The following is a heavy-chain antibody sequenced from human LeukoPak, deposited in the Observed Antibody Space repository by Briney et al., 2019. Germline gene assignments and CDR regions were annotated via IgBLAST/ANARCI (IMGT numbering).Heavy chain of an antibody. CDR3: ARDSFDWSPHDAFDI. CDR2: IKQDGSEK. Sequence: PGGSLRLSCAASGFTFSSYWMSWVRQAPGKGLEWVANIKQDGSEKYYVDSVKGRFTISRDNAKNSLYLQMNSLRAEGTAVYYCARDSFDWSPHDAFDIWGQGTMVTVSS. J-gene: IGHJ3*02. V-gene: IGHV3-7*01. D-gene: IGHD3-9*01. CDR1: GFTFSSYW.